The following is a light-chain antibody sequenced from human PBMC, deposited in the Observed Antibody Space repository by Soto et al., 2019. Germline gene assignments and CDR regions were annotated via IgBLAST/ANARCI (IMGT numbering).Light chain of an antibody. CDR3: QQYGSSPPYT. CDR2: GAS. CDR1: QSVRSSY. J-gene: IGKJ2*01. Sequence: EIVLTQSPGTLSLSPGERATLSCRASQSVRSSYLAWYQQKPGQTPRLLIYGASSRATGIPDRFSGSGSGTDFTLTISSLEPEDSAVYYCQQYGSSPPYTFGQGTKLEIK. V-gene: IGKV3-20*01.